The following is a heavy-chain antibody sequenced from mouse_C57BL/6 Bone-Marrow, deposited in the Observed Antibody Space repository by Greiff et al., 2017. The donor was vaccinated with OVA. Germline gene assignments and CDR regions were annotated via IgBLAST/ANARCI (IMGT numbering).Heavy chain of an antibody. CDR3: ARWLLRYFDV. CDR2: INPINGGT. Sequence: VQLQQSGPELVKPGASVKISCKASGYTFTDYYMNWVKQSHGKSLEWIGDINPINGGTSYNQKFKGKATLTVDKSSSTAYMELRSLTSEDSAVYYCARWLLRYFDVWGTGTTVTVSS. V-gene: IGHV1-26*01. J-gene: IGHJ1*03. D-gene: IGHD2-3*01. CDR1: GYTFTDYY.